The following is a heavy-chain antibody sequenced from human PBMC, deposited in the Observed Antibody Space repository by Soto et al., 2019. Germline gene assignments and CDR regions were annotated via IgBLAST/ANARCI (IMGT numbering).Heavy chain of an antibody. V-gene: IGHV4-4*07. J-gene: IGHJ4*02. CDR2: IYTSGSN. D-gene: IGHD1-26*01. CDR3: ARDGGSYQYYIDY. Sequence: TMSLYCTISVXAISGYFCSWSRHRAGKGLEWIGRIYTSGSNNDNPSLKSRVTMSVDTYKNQFSLKLSSVKAADTAVYYCARDGGSYQYYIDYWGQGTLLTV. CDR1: VXAISGYF.